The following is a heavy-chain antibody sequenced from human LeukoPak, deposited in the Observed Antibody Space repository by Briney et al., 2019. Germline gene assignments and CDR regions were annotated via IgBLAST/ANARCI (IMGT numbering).Heavy chain of an antibody. V-gene: IGHV3-64D*09. CDR2: ISSTGGRT. CDR1: GFTFSRYA. J-gene: IGHJ3*02. CDR3: VKGQRYGDYSDDAFDI. Sequence: PGGSLRLSCSASGFTFSRYAMHWVRQAPGRGLEYVSAISSTGGRTYYADYADSVKGRFTISRDNSKNTLYLQMSSLRTEDTAVHYCVKGQRYGDYSDDAFDIWGQGTMVTVSS. D-gene: IGHD4-17*01.